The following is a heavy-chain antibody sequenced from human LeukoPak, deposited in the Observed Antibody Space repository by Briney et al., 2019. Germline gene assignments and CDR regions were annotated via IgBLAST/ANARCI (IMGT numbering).Heavy chain of an antibody. CDR3: ARDGEYYYDSIGPGYFDY. V-gene: IGHV3-23*01. D-gene: IGHD3-22*01. J-gene: IGHJ4*02. CDR2: ISGSGGST. CDR1: GFTFSSYA. Sequence: PGGSLRLSCAASGFTFSSYAMSWVRQAPGKGLEWVSAISGSGGSTYYADSVKGRFTISRDNSKNTLYLQMNSLRAEDTAVYYCARDGEYYYDSIGPGYFDYWGQGTLVTVSS.